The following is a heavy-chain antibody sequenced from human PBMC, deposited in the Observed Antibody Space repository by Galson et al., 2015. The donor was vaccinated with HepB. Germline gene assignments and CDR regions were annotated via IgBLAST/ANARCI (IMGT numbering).Heavy chain of an antibody. J-gene: IGHJ4*02. Sequence: SETLSLTCSVSGDSVSSGSYYWSWIRQPPGKGLEWIGYIYYSGSTNNNPSLKSRVTISVDTSKNQFSLKLNSVTAADTAVYYCVGSFYCSSTSCSEAEVDYWGQGTLVTVSS. CDR2: IYYSGST. CDR1: GDSVSSGSYY. D-gene: IGHD2-2*01. V-gene: IGHV4-61*01. CDR3: VGSFYCSSTSCSEAEVDY.